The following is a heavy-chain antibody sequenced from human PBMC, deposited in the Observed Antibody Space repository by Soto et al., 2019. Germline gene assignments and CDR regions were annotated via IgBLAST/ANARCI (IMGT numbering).Heavy chain of an antibody. CDR2: ISGSSSYI. D-gene: IGHD3-10*01. CDR3: ARDSLLPPVSGMDV. V-gene: IGHV3-21*01. J-gene: IGHJ6*02. CDR1: GFTFSSHA. Sequence: PSETLSLSCAASGFTFSSHAMSWVRQAPGKGLEWVSSISGSSSYIYYADSVKGRFTISRDNAKNSLYLQMNSLRAEDTAVYYCARDSLLPPVSGMDVWGQGTTVTVS.